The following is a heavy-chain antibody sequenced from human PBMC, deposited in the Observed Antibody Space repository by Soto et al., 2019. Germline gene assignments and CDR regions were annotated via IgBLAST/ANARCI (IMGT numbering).Heavy chain of an antibody. CDR2: IWYDGSNK. D-gene: IGHD3-9*01. V-gene: IGHV3-33*01. Sequence: GGSLRLSCAASGFTFSSYGMHWVRQAPGKGLEWVAVIWYDGSNKYYADSVKGRFTISRDNSKNTLYLQMNSLRAEDTAVYYCARDGAYFEWTYYMDVWGKGTTVTVSS. CDR3: ARDGAYFEWTYYMDV. J-gene: IGHJ6*03. CDR1: GFTFSSYG.